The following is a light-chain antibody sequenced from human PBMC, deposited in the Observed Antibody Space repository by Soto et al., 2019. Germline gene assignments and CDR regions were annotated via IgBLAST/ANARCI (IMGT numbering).Light chain of an antibody. V-gene: IGLV1-47*02. CDR1: SSNIGSNY. CDR3: AAWDDSLSGYV. Sequence: LTQPHSVSESPGKTVTISCSGSSSNIGSNYVYWYQQLPGTAPKLLIYSNNQRPSGVPDRFSGSKSGTSASLAISGLRSEDEADYYCAAWDDSLSGYVFGTGTRSPS. J-gene: IGLJ1*01. CDR2: SNN.